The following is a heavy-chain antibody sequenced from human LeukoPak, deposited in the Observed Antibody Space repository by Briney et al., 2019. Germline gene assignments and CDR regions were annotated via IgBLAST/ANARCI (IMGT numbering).Heavy chain of an antibody. D-gene: IGHD2-2*01. CDR3: ARVHRRRAIPAALYYFDY. Sequence: GGSLILSCAASGFTFSSYEMNWVRQAPGKGLEWVSYISSSGSTIYYADSVEGRFTISRDNAKNSLYLQMNSLRAEDTAVYYCARVHRRRAIPAALYYFDYWGQGTLVTVSS. CDR2: ISSSGSTI. CDR1: GFTFSSYE. V-gene: IGHV3-48*03. J-gene: IGHJ4*02.